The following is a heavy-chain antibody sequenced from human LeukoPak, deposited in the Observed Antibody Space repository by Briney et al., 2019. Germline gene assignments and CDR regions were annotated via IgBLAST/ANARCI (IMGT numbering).Heavy chain of an antibody. CDR1: GFTFTDEY. CDR2: INPYSGAI. CDR3: ARDPKSQLLLDY. Sequence: ASVEVSCKSSGFTFTDEYIHWVRQAPGQGLEWMGWINPYSGAINYAQKFQGRVTLTRDTSISTAYMELSRLTSGDTAVYYCARDPKSQLLLDYWGQGTLVTVSS. J-gene: IGHJ4*02. D-gene: IGHD2-2*01. V-gene: IGHV1-2*02.